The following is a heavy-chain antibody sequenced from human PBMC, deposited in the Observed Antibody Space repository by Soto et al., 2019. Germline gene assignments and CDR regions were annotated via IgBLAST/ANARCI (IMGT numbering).Heavy chain of an antibody. CDR1: GGTFTYSA. V-gene: IGHV1-69*01. CDR3: ARGTRRDGYREYRYFDL. Sequence: QVQLVQSGAEVKKPGSSVKVSCKASGGTFTYSAVSWVRQAPGQGLEWMGGIIPMFGTPNYAQKFQGRLTISADESTSTVYMELSSLRSEDAAVYYCARGTRRDGYREYRYFDLWGRGTLVTVSS. CDR2: IIPMFGTP. J-gene: IGHJ2*01. D-gene: IGHD5-12*01.